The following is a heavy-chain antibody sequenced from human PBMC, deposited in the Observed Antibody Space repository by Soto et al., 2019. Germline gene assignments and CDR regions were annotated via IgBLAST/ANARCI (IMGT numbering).Heavy chain of an antibody. J-gene: IGHJ4*02. V-gene: IGHV1-2*04. CDR1: GYTFTGYY. CDR3: ASVSYSSGWYSFYY. CDR2: INPNSGGT. D-gene: IGHD6-13*01. Sequence: ASVKVSCKASGYTFTGYYMHWVRQAPGQGLEWMGWINPNSGGTNYAQKFQGWVTMTRDTSISTAYMELSRLRSDDTAVYYCASVSYSSGWYSFYYWGQGSLVPVSS.